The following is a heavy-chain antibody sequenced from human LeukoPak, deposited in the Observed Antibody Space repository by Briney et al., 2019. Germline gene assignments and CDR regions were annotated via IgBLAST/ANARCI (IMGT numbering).Heavy chain of an antibody. J-gene: IGHJ4*02. CDR1: GVSISSYY. CDR3: ARGASLDY. V-gene: IGHV4-59*01. D-gene: IGHD3-16*01. CDR2: IYYSGST. Sequence: SETLSLTCSVSGVSISSYYWNWIRQPPGRGLEWIGHIYYSGSTSYSPSLKSRVTISVDTSKNQFSLKLSSVTAADTAVYYCARGASLDYWGQGTLVTVSS.